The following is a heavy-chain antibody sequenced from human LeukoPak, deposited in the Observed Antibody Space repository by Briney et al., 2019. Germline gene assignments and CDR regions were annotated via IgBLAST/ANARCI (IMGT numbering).Heavy chain of an antibody. Sequence: GGSLRLSCGASGFTFGIYWMTWVRQAPGKGLEWVANIKQDGSEKYYVDSVKGRFTISRDNSKNTLYLQMNSLRPEDTAVYYCAKEGTASKPSDLDYWGQGTLVTVSS. J-gene: IGHJ4*02. V-gene: IGHV3-7*01. CDR2: IKQDGSEK. CDR3: AKEGTASKPSDLDY. D-gene: IGHD1/OR15-1a*01. CDR1: GFTFGIYW.